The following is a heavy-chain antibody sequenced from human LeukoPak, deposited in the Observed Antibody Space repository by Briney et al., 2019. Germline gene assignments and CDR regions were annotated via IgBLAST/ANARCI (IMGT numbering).Heavy chain of an antibody. V-gene: IGHV1-18*04. J-gene: IGHJ5*02. Sequence: ASVKVSCKSSGYTFTGYHIHWVRQAPGQGLEWMGWISAYNGNTNYAQKLQGRVTMTTDTSTSTAYMELRSLRSDDTAVYYCARFADYYDSSYWFDPWGQGTLVTASS. CDR2: ISAYNGNT. CDR1: GYTFTGYH. D-gene: IGHD3-22*01. CDR3: ARFADYYDSSYWFDP.